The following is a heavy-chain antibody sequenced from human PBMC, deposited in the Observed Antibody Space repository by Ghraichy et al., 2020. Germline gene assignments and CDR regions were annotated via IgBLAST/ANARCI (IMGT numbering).Heavy chain of an antibody. CDR3: ARGSGYGDYSDAFDI. Sequence: SETLSLTCAVYGGSFSGYYWSWIRQPPGKGLEWIGEINHSGSTNYNPSLKSRVTISVDTSKSQFSLKLSSVTAADTALYYCARGSGYGDYSDAFDIWGQGTMVTVSS. CDR1: GGSFSGYY. D-gene: IGHD4-17*01. CDR2: INHSGST. J-gene: IGHJ3*02. V-gene: IGHV4-34*01.